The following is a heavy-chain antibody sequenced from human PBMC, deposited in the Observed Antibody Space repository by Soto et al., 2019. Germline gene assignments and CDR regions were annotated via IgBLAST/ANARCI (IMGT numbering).Heavy chain of an antibody. CDR1: GGSISSSSYY. D-gene: IGHD2-2*01. CDR3: ASRYCISTSCYHLWEGWFDP. V-gene: IGHV4-39*01. Sequence: QLQLQESGPGLVKPSETLSLTCTVSGGSISSSSYYWGWIRQPPGKGLEWIGSSYYSGSTYYNPSLKSRVTISVDTSNHQFSLKLSSVTSADTAVYYCASRYCISTSCYHLWEGWFDPWGQGTLVTVSS. J-gene: IGHJ5*02. CDR2: SYYSGST.